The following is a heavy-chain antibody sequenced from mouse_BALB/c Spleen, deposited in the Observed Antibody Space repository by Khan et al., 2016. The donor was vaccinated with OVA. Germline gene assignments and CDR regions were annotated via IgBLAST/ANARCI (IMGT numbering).Heavy chain of an antibody. CDR1: GYTFTDYA. V-gene: IGHV1S137*01. Sequence: VQLQQSGAELVRPGVSVKISCKGSGYTFTDYAMHWVKQSHAKSLEWIGVISTYYGDAAYNQKFKGKATMTVDKPSSTAYMELARLTSEDSAIYYCARGSGNSRFAYWGQGTLVTVSA. CDR3: ARGSGNSRFAY. CDR2: ISTYYGDA. J-gene: IGHJ3*01. D-gene: IGHD1-3*01.